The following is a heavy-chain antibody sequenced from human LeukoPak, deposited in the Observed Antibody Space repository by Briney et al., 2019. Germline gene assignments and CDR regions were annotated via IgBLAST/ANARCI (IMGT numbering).Heavy chain of an antibody. CDR1: GYTFTSYG. Sequence: ASVKVSCKASGYTFTSYGISWVRQAPGQGLEWMGWISAYNGNTNYAQKLQGRVTMTTDTSTSTAYMELRSLRSDDTAVYYCARDRTTMVRGVIIGSDYFDYWGQGTLVTVSS. J-gene: IGHJ4*02. D-gene: IGHD3-10*01. V-gene: IGHV1-18*01. CDR2: ISAYNGNT. CDR3: ARDRTTMVRGVIIGSDYFDY.